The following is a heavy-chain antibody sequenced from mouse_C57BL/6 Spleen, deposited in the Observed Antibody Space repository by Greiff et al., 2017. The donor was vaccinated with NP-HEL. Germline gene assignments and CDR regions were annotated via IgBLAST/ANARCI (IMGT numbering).Heavy chain of an antibody. CDR1: GYAFSSSR. D-gene: IGHD4-1*01. V-gene: IGHV1-82*01. CDR2: IYTGDGDT. Sequence: QVQLQQSGPELVKPGSSVKISCKASGYAFSSSRMNWVKQRPGKGLEWIGRIYTGDGDTTYNGKFKGKATLTADKSSSTAYMQLSSLTTEDAAVYFSARRTGPWDQGTSATVSS. CDR3: ARRTGP. J-gene: IGHJ4*01.